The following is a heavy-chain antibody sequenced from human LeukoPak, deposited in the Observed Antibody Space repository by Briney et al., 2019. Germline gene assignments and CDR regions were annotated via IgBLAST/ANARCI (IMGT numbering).Heavy chain of an antibody. D-gene: IGHD4-11*01. CDR3: ARDWPTVIADY. V-gene: IGHV1-18*01. J-gene: IGHJ4*02. CDR2: ISANNGDT. Sequence: ASVKVSCKTSGYTFTSHGISWVRQAPGQGLEWMGWISANNGDTKYAQRMQDRLTMTTDTSTSTAYMDLRSLSSDDTAIYYCARDWPTVIADYWGQGTPVTVSS. CDR1: GYTFTSHG.